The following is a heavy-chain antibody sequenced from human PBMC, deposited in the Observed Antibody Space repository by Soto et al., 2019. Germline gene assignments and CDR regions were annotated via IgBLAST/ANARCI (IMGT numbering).Heavy chain of an antibody. CDR3: ARDLEDYSNRDVNYYYYYYLDV. Sequence: ASVKVSCKASGGTFSSHTISWVRQAPGQGLEWMGRIIPILGIANYAQKFQGRVTITADKSTSTAYMELGSLRSEDTAVYYCARDLEDYSNRDVNYYYYYYLDVRGKATTVTVSS. D-gene: IGHD4-4*01. CDR2: IIPILGIA. J-gene: IGHJ6*03. CDR1: GGTFSSHT. V-gene: IGHV1-69*04.